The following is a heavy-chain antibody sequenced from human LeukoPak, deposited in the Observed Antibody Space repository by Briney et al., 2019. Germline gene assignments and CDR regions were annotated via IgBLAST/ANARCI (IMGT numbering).Heavy chain of an antibody. J-gene: IGHJ4*02. Sequence: HPGRSLRLSCAASGFTFDDYAMHWVRQAPGKGLEWVSGISWNSGSIGYADSVKGRFTISRDNAKNSLYLQMNSLRAEDTAVYYCARGSSWLDYWGQGTLVTVSS. V-gene: IGHV3-9*01. CDR3: ARGSSWLDY. CDR2: ISWNSGSI. CDR1: GFTFDDYA. D-gene: IGHD6-13*01.